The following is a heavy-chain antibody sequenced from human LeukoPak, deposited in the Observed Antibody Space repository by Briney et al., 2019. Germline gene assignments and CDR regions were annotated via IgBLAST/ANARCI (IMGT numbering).Heavy chain of an antibody. Sequence: SETLSPTCTVSGGAMTSGVYYWAWIRQTPGKDLEWIGNIYYTGSTTYSNPSLKSRVAISIDTSKNQFSLRLSSVTAADTGLYFCARQGERYGYRVAFDTWGQGTLVSVSS. CDR2: IYYTGST. V-gene: IGHV4-39*01. CDR3: ARQGERYGYRVAFDT. J-gene: IGHJ4*02. CDR1: GGAMTSGVYY. D-gene: IGHD5-18*01.